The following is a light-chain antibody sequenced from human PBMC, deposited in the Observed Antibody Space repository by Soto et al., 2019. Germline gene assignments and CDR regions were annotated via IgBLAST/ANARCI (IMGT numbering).Light chain of an antibody. CDR2: KAY. V-gene: IGKV1-5*03. CDR1: QSISTW. Sequence: QMTQSPSTLSASVGDTVTITCRASQSISTWLALYQQKPGKAPKLLIYKAYTLESGVPSTFSGSGSGTEFPLTISSLQPDDFATYYCQQYNSYSTFGQGTKVEIK. CDR3: QQYNSYST. J-gene: IGKJ1*01.